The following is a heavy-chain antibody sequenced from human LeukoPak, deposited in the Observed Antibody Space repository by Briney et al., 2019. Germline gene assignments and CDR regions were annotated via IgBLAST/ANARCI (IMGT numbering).Heavy chain of an antibody. V-gene: IGHV3-30*03. Sequence: PGGSLRLSCAASGFTFSSYWMHWVRQAPGKGLEWVAAISYDGSEKYYADSVKGRFTISRDNSKNTLYLQMNSLRAEDTAVYYCARVYYGSGSYSFDYWGQGTLVTVSS. J-gene: IGHJ4*02. CDR2: ISYDGSEK. D-gene: IGHD3-10*01. CDR1: GFTFSSYW. CDR3: ARVYYGSGSYSFDY.